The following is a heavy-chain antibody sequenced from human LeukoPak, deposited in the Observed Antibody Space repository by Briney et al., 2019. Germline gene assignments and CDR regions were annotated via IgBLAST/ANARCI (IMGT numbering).Heavy chain of an antibody. J-gene: IGHJ4*02. CDR3: ARAHYYDNSGYVDY. D-gene: IGHD3-22*01. V-gene: IGHV4-39*01. CDR2: IYYSGRS. CDR1: GGSISSSRYY. Sequence: SETLSLTCIVSGGSISSSRYYWGWIRQPPGKGLEWSGTIYYSGRSYYNPSLKSRLTMSVDTSKNQFSLRLNSVTAADTAVYYCARAHYYDNSGYVDYWGQGTLVTVSS.